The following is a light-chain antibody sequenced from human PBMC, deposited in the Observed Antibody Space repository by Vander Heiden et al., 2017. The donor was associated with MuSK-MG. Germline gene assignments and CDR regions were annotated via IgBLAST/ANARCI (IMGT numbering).Light chain of an antibody. CDR2: QDS. CDR1: KWGDKY. CDR3: QAWDSSTHVV. Sequence: SYELTQPPSVSVSPGQTASITCSGDKWGDKYACWYQQKPGQSPVLVIYQDSKRPSGIPERFSGSNSGNTATLTISGTQAMDEADYFCQAWDSSTHVVFGGGTKVT. J-gene: IGLJ2*01. V-gene: IGLV3-1*01.